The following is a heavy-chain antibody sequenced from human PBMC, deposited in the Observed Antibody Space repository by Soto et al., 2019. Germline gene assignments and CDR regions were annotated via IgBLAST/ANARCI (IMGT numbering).Heavy chain of an antibody. D-gene: IGHD2-15*01. CDR3: AAPEFLCGDSCYSEYFFGN. V-gene: IGHV3-23*01. CDR1: GFTFSNFD. Sequence: EVRLLESGGALVHPGGSLRLSCAASGFTFSNFDMAWVRQAPGKSLEWVSGISGSGGSTSYADSVRGRFTISRDNARTTVYLQINSLGAEDTAVYYCAAPEFLCGDSCYSEYFFGNWGQGTLVTVSS. CDR2: ISGSGGST. J-gene: IGHJ4*02.